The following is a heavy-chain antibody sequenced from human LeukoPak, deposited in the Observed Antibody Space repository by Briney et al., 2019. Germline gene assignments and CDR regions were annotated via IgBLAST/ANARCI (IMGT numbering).Heavy chain of an antibody. V-gene: IGHV3-7*01. CDR3: AKGGATPGRFEN. CDR2: MKEDGSEI. CDR1: GFPFDIQT. J-gene: IGHJ4*02. Sequence: GGSLRLSCAASGFPFDIQTMNWVRQAPGQGLDWVASMKEDGSEIYYVDSVKGRFTISRDNPKNSLYLQMNSLRGEDTAVYYCAKGGATPGRFENWGPGTLVIVSS. D-gene: IGHD1-26*01.